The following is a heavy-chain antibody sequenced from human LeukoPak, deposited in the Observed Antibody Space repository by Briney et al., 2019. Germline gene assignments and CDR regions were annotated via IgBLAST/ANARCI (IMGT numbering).Heavy chain of an antibody. D-gene: IGHD3-22*01. CDR3: ARDSISGSYVHYDN. V-gene: IGHV7-4-1*02. CDR2: INTNTGNP. Sequence: ASVKVSCKASGYTFNRYGMNWVRQAPGQGLEGMGWINTNTGNPTYAQGFTRRFVFSLNTSVSTAYLQINSLKAEDTAVYYCARDSISGSYVHYDNWGQGTLVTVSS. CDR1: GYTFNRYG. J-gene: IGHJ4*02.